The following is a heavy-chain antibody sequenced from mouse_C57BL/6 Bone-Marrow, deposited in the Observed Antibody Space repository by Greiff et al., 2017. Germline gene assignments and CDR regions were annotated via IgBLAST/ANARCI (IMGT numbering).Heavy chain of an antibody. CDR2: ISSGSSTI. Sequence: EVQLVESGGGLVKPGGSLKLSCAASGFTFSDYGMHWVRQAPEKGLEWVAYISSGSSTIYYADTVKGRFTISRDNAKNTLFLQMPSLRSEDTAMYYCARDDGPFGVWGTGTTVTVSS. J-gene: IGHJ1*03. CDR3: ARDDGPFGV. V-gene: IGHV5-17*01. D-gene: IGHD2-3*01. CDR1: GFTFSDYG.